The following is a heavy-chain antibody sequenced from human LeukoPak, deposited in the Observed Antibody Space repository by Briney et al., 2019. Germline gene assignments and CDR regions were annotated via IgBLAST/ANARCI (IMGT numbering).Heavy chain of an antibody. J-gene: IGHJ5*02. D-gene: IGHD5-24*01. CDR2: IRFDGSDK. CDR1: GFTFRSYG. Sequence: GGSLRLSCAASGFTFRSYGMHWVRQAPGKGLEWVAFIRFDGSDKYYVDSVKGRFTISRDNSKNTLNPQMNSLRAEDTAVYYCAKDPAARKRNWFDPWGQGPLVTVSS. CDR3: AKDPAARKRNWFDP. V-gene: IGHV3-30*02.